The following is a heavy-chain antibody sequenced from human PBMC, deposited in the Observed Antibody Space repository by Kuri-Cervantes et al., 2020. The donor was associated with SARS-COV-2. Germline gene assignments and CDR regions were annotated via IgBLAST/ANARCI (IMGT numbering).Heavy chain of an antibody. Sequence: GESLKISCAASGFTFSSYSMNWVRQAPGKGLEWISYISSGSSTVYYADSVKGRYTISRDNAKNSLYLQMNSLRAEDTAVYYCARGGDIVVLPAAIGYYYGMDVWGQGTTATVSS. CDR3: ARGGDIVVLPAAIGYYYGMDV. J-gene: IGHJ6*02. CDR1: GFTFSSYS. D-gene: IGHD2-2*01. CDR2: ISSGSSTV. V-gene: IGHV3-48*01.